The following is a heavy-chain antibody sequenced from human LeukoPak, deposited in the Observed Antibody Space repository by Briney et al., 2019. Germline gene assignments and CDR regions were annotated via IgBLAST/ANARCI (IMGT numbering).Heavy chain of an antibody. D-gene: IGHD3-3*01. CDR3: ARSGPKILGVVTLFDY. Sequence: ASVKVSCKASGYTFTGYYMHWVRQAPGQGLEWMGWINPNSGGTNYAQKFQGRVTMTRDTSISTAYMELSRLRSDDTAVYYCARSGPKILGVVTLFDYWGQGSLVTVSS. V-gene: IGHV1-2*02. CDR1: GYTFTGYY. J-gene: IGHJ4*02. CDR2: INPNSGGT.